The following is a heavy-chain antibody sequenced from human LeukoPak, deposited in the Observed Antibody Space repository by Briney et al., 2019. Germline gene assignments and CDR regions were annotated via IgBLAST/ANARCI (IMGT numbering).Heavy chain of an antibody. CDR2: ISYDGSNK. V-gene: IGHV3-30*18. CDR1: GFTFSSYG. J-gene: IGHJ4*02. D-gene: IGHD3-3*01. Sequence: GSLRLSCAASGFTFSSYGMHWVRQAPGKGLEWVAVISYDGSNKYYADSVKGRFTISRDNSKNTPYLQMNSLRAEDTAVYYCAKDGPIDFWETQGYFDYWGQGTLVTVSS. CDR3: AKDGPIDFWETQGYFDY.